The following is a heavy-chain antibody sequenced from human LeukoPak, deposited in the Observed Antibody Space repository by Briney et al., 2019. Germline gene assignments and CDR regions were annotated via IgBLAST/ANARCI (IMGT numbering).Heavy chain of an antibody. Sequence: GGSLRLSCAASGFTFSSYGMHWVRQAPGKGLEWVAVISYDGSNKYYADSVEGRFTISRDNSKDTLYLQMNSLRAEDTAVYYCAKDPEDCSSTSCYYYYYYGMDVWGQGTTVTVSS. J-gene: IGHJ6*02. CDR2: ISYDGSNK. D-gene: IGHD2-2*01. CDR3: AKDPEDCSSTSCYYYYYYGMDV. CDR1: GFTFSSYG. V-gene: IGHV3-30*18.